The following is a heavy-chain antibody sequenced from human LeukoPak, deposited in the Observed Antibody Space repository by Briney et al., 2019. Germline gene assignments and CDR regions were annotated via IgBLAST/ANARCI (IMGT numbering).Heavy chain of an antibody. CDR3: ARAPTFYYYGMDV. CDR1: GYTFTGYY. J-gene: IGHJ6*02. CDR2: INPNSGGT. V-gene: IGHV1-2*02. Sequence: ASVKVSFKASGYTFTGYYIHWVRQAPGQGLEWMGWINPNSGGTNYAQKFQGRVTMTRDTSISTAYMELSRLRSDDTAVYYCARAPTFYYYGMDVWGQGTTVTVSS. D-gene: IGHD2-15*01.